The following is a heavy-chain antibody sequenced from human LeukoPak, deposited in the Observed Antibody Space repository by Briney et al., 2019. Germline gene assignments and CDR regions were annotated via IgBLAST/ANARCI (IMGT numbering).Heavy chain of an antibody. V-gene: IGHV3-7*04. Sequence: PGGSLRLSCAASGFTFNTYWMTWVRQAPGKGLEWVANIKEDGSEKVYVDSLKGRFTISRDNAKNALFLQMNSLRVEDTAVYYCARDPYNRGSGAFDVWGQVTMVTVSS. D-gene: IGHD1-14*01. CDR1: GFTFNTYW. CDR3: ARDPYNRGSGAFDV. J-gene: IGHJ3*01. CDR2: IKEDGSEK.